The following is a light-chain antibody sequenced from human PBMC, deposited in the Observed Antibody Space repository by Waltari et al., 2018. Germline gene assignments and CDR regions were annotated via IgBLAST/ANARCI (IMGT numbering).Light chain of an antibody. J-gene: IGKJ1*01. CDR1: SNIM. Sequence: SNIMWTWMQQKPGQAPVLLIYGASSRATGIPYRFSGSGSGTDFTLTISRLEPEDFAVYYCQQYGSSPRTFGQGTKVEIK. V-gene: IGKV3-20*01. CDR3: QQYGSSPRT. CDR2: GAS.